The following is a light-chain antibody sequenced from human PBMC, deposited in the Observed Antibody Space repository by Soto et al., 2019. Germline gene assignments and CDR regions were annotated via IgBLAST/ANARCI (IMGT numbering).Light chain of an antibody. V-gene: IGKV1-9*01. CDR2: AAS. J-gene: IGKJ4*01. Sequence: DIPLTQSPSFLSSSAGARAATNFRASQDISDYLAWYQQRPGKATKLLIYAASTLHSGVPSRFSGSGSGTEFTLTISSLQPEDFATYSCQQLNSYPLTCGGGTKVDIK. CDR1: QDISDY. CDR3: QQLNSYPLT.